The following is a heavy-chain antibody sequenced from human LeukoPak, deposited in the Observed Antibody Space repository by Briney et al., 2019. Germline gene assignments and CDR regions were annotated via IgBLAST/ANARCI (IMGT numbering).Heavy chain of an antibody. CDR3: ARDMQARPHYGMDV. CDR1: GFTFSSYS. J-gene: IGHJ6*02. CDR2: ISSSSSYI. V-gene: IGHV3-21*01. Sequence: PGGSLRLSCAASGFTFSSYSMNWVRQAPGKGLEWVSSISSSSSYIYYADSVKGRFTISRDNSRNTLYLQMNSLRAEDTAVYYCARDMQARPHYGMDVWGQGTTVTVSS.